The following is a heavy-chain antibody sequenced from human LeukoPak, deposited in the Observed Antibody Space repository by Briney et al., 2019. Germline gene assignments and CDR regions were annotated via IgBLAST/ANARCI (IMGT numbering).Heavy chain of an antibody. CDR2: IYTSGST. CDR1: GGSISSYY. CDR3: ARGRDGYNMNY. J-gene: IGHJ4*02. V-gene: IGHV4-4*07. D-gene: IGHD5-24*01. Sequence: RASATLSLTCPVSGGSISSYYWSWIRPPAGKGLEWIGRIYTSGSTNYNPSLKSRVTMSVDTSKNQFSLKLSSVTAADTAVYYCARGRDGYNMNYWGQGTLVTVSS.